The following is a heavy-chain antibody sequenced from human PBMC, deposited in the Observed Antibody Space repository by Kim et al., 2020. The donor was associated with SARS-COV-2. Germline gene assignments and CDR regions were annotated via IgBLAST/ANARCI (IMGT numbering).Heavy chain of an antibody. CDR2: INPNTGDT. CDR1: GYTFTGYS. J-gene: IGHJ4*02. CDR3: ARRGWLRLVLGLDF. D-gene: IGHD6-19*01. V-gene: IGHV1-2*06. Sequence: ASVTVSCKASGYTFTGYSMDWVRQAPGQGLEWMGRINPNTGDTNYAQKFRGRVTMTRDTSISTAYMEVTSLRSDDTAVYYCARRGWLRLVLGLDFWGQGTLVTVSS.